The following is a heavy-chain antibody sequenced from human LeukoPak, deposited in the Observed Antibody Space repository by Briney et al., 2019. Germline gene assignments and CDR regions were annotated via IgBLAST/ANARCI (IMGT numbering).Heavy chain of an antibody. CDR1: GFTFHAFE. CDR3: ATWTFYHGLDV. Sequence: GGSLRLSCAASGFTFHAFEMHWVRQAPGKGLEWVSLIKSDGGKTDYADSVRGRFTISRDNGKNSLYLQMNSLRSEDTALYYCATWTFYHGLDVWGQGTTVTVSS. CDR2: IKSDGGKT. V-gene: IGHV3-43*02. D-gene: IGHD3/OR15-3a*01. J-gene: IGHJ6*02.